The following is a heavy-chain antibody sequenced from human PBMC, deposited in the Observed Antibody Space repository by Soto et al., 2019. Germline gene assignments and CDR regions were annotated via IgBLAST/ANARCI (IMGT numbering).Heavy chain of an antibody. J-gene: IGHJ4*02. V-gene: IGHV3-23*01. CDR2: ISGSGGST. Sequence: EVQLLESGGGLVQPGGSLRLSCAASGFTFSSYAMSWVRQAPGKGLEWVSAISGSGGSTYYADSVKGRFTISRDNSKNTLYLQRNSLRAEDTAVYYCAKTRSSHYGSGSYYHDYWGQGTLVTVSS. D-gene: IGHD3-10*01. CDR1: GFTFSSYA. CDR3: AKTRSSHYGSGSYYHDY.